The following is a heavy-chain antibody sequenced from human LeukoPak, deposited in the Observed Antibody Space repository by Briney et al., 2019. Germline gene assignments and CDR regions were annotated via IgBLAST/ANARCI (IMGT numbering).Heavy chain of an antibody. J-gene: IGHJ4*02. V-gene: IGHV3-23*01. D-gene: IGHD4-23*01. CDR2: ISGSGGTT. CDR3: ARERGSSGGNTNGYFDY. Sequence: GGSLILSCAASGFTFSNYAMSWVRQAPGKGLEWVSVISGSGGTTYSADSVKGRFTISRDNSKNTLYLQMNSLRAEDTAAYYCARERGSSGGNTNGYFDYWGQGALVTVSS. CDR1: GFTFSNYA.